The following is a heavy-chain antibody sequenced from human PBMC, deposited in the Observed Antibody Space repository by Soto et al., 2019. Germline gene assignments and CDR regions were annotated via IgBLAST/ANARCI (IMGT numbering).Heavy chain of an antibody. J-gene: IGHJ3*02. D-gene: IGHD4-4*01. Sequence: PSETLSLTCTVSGGSVSSTTYYWSWIRQPPGKGLEWIGYIYYSGSTNYNPSLKSRVTISVDTSKNQFSLKLGSVAATDTAVYYCARDSGRLHSFSTIWGQGTMVTVSS. CDR2: IYYSGST. CDR3: ARDSGRLHSFSTI. CDR1: GGSVSSTTYY. V-gene: IGHV4-61*01.